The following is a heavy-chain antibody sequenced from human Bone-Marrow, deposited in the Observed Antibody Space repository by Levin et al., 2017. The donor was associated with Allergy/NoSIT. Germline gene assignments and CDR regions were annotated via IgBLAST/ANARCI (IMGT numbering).Heavy chain of an antibody. CDR1: GFTFSSYA. Sequence: GESLKISCAASGFTFSSYAMHWVRQAPGKGLEWVAVISYDGSNKYYADSVKGPFTISRDNSKNTLYLQMNSLRAEDTAVYYCARGEVVAAIFYYYYAMDVWGQGTTVTVSS. CDR3: ARGEVVAAIFYYYYAMDV. D-gene: IGHD2-15*01. V-gene: IGHV3-30*04. J-gene: IGHJ6*02. CDR2: ISYDGSNK.